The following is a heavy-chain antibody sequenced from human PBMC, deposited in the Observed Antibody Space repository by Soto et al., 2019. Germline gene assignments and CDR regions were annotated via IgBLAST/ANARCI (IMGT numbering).Heavy chain of an antibody. J-gene: IGHJ4*02. D-gene: IGHD3-10*02. CDR1: GGSISSSNYY. Sequence: QLQLQESGPGLVKPSETLSLTCTVSGGSISSSNYYWGWIRQPPGKGLEWIGSIYYSGSTYYNPSLKRQGTISVDTSKNQFSLKLSSVTAADTAVYYSARDVRGEFDYWGQGTLVTVSS. V-gene: IGHV4-39*01. CDR2: IYYSGST. CDR3: ARDVRGEFDY.